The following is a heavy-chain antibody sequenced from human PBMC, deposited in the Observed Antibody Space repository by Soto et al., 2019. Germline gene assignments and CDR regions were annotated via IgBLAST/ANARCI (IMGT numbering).Heavy chain of an antibody. CDR1: GYTFTSYA. V-gene: IGHV1-3*01. J-gene: IGHJ3*02. Sequence: QVQLVQSGAEVKKPGASVKVSCKASGYTFTSYAMHWVRQAPGQRLEWMGWINAGNGNTKYSQKFQGRVTITRDTSASTAYMELSSLRSEDTAVYYCARLVVTAAALPGADAFDIWGQGTMVTVSS. CDR2: INAGNGNT. D-gene: IGHD2-21*02. CDR3: ARLVVTAAALPGADAFDI.